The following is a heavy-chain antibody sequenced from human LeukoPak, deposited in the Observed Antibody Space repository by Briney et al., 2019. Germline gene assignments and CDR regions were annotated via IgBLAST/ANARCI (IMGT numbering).Heavy chain of an antibody. J-gene: IGHJ4*02. D-gene: IGHD3-10*01. Sequence: PSETLSLTCTVSGGSISSYFSISTSYWSWIRQPPGKGLEWIGYIYHRETTNYNPSLKSRVTISVDTSKNQFSLKVTSATAADTAVYYCARGRLITMVRGVIPFDYWGQGTLVTVSS. CDR1: GGSISSYFSISTSY. CDR2: IYHRETT. V-gene: IGHV4-61*05. CDR3: ARGRLITMVRGVIPFDY.